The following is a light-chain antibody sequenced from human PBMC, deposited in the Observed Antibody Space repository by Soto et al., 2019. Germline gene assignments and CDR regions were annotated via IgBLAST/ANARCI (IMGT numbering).Light chain of an antibody. Sequence: EIVMTQSPGTLSLSPGETGTLSCRSSRSVSSNYLAWYQQKPGQAPRLLIYGASTRATGIPARFSGSGSGTEFTLTISSLQSEDFAVYYCQQYNNWPLTTFGQGTRLEI. CDR3: QQYNNWPLTT. CDR1: RSVSSN. CDR2: GAS. V-gene: IGKV3-15*01. J-gene: IGKJ5*01.